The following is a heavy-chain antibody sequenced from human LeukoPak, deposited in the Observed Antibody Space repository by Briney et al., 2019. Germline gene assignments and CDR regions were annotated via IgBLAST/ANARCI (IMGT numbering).Heavy chain of an antibody. D-gene: IGHD3-3*01. CDR3: ARLRSGVVPGDY. CDR2: IYYSGST. Sequence: PSETLSLTCTVSGGSISSSSYYWGWIRQPPGKGLEWIGSIYYSGSTYYNPSLKSRVTISVDTSKNQFSLKLSSVTAADTAVYYCARLRSGVVPGDYWGQGTLVTVFS. J-gene: IGHJ4*02. CDR1: GGSISSSSYY. V-gene: IGHV4-39*01.